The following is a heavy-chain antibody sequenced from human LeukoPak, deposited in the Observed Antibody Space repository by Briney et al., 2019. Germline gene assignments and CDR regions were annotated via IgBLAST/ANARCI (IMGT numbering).Heavy chain of an antibody. J-gene: IGHJ4*02. CDR2: IWYDGSNK. V-gene: IGHV3-33*01. Sequence: GGSLRLSCAASGFTFSSYGMHWVRQAPGKGLEGVAVIWYDGSNKYYADSVKGRFTISRDNSKNTLYLQMNSLRAEDTAVYYCARDEGYSGSYPDYWGQGTLVTVSS. CDR1: GFTFSSYG. D-gene: IGHD1-26*01. CDR3: ARDEGYSGSYPDY.